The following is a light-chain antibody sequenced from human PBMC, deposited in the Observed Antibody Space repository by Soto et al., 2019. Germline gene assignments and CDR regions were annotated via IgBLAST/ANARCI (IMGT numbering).Light chain of an antibody. J-gene: IGLJ1*01. CDR2: DDS. CDR1: NIGSKS. Sequence: SYELTHSPSVSVAPGQTVSITCGGYNIGSKSVHWYQQKPGQAPVLVVYDDSDRRSGIPERFSGSNSGNTATLTITRVEAGDEADYHCLVWDSRSEHYVFGTGTKVTVL. CDR3: LVWDSRSEHYV. V-gene: IGLV3-21*02.